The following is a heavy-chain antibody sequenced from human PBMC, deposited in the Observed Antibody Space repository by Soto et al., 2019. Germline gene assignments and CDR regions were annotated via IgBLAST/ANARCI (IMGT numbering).Heavy chain of an antibody. CDR1: GFTFDDYA. V-gene: IGHV3-9*01. Sequence: EVQLVESGGGLVQPGRSLRLSCAASGFTFDDYAMHWVRQAPGEGLEWVSGISWNSGSIGYADSVKGRFTISRDNAKNSLYLQMNSLRAEDTALYYCAKDTRGYIVATILGAWGQGTLVTVSS. D-gene: IGHD5-12*01. CDR2: ISWNSGSI. CDR3: AKDTRGYIVATILGA. J-gene: IGHJ5*02.